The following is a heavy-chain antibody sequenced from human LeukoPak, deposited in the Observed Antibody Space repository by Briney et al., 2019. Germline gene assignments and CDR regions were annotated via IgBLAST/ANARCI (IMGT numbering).Heavy chain of an antibody. J-gene: IGHJ4*02. CDR2: IWYDGSNK. V-gene: IGHV3-33*08. CDR1: GFTFSSNW. D-gene: IGHD3-22*01. CDR3: ATTRGYYDSSGYPRD. Sequence: GGSLRLSCAASGFTFSSNWMSWVRQAAGKGLEWVAVIWYDGSNKYYADSVKGRFTISRDNSKNTLYLQMNSLRAEDTAVYYCATTRGYYDSSGYPRDWGQGTLVTVSS.